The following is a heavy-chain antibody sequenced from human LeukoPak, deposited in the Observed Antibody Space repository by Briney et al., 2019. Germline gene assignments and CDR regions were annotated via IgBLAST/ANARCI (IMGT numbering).Heavy chain of an antibody. CDR1: GGSISSYY. CDR3: ARGVFGGWDLREFRLGGPWFDP. J-gene: IGHJ5*02. V-gene: IGHV4-4*07. D-gene: IGHD4-23*01. CDR2: IYTSGST. Sequence: PSETLSLTCTVSGGSISSYYWSWIRQPAGKGLEWIGRIYTSGSTNYNPSLKSRVTMSVDTSKNQFSLKLSSVTAADTAVYYCARGVFGGWDLREFRLGGPWFDPWGQGTLVTVSS.